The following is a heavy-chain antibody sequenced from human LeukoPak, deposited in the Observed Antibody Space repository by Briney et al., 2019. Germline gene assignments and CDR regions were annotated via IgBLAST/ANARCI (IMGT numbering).Heavy chain of an antibody. J-gene: IGHJ6*02. CDR2: INSYGGST. V-gene: IGHV3-64D*06. Sequence: PGGSLRLSCSASGFTFSSYAMHWVRQAPGKGLEYVSAINSYGGSTYYADSVKGRFTISRDNSENTLYLQVSSLRAEDTALYYCVKGRSVGYYYYGVDVWGQGTTVTVSS. D-gene: IGHD1-26*01. CDR1: GFTFSSYA. CDR3: VKGRSVGYYYYGVDV.